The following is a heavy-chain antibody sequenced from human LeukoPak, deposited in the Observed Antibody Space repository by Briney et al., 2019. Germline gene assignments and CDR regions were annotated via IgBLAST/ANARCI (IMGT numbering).Heavy chain of an antibody. CDR2: ISAYNGNT. J-gene: IGHJ6*03. CDR1: GYTFTSYG. CDR3: ARDRDSSSWSQRYYYYYMDV. Sequence: ASVKVSCKASGYTFTSYGISWVRQAPGQGLEWMGWISAYNGNTNYAQKLQGRVTMTTDTSTSTAYMELRSLRSDDTAMYYCARDRDSSSWSQRYYYYYMDVWGKGTTVTVSS. D-gene: IGHD6-13*01. V-gene: IGHV1-18*01.